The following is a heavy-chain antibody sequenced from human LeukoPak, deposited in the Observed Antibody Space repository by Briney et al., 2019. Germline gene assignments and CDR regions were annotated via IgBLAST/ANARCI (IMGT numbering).Heavy chain of an antibody. Sequence: GGSLRLSCAASGFTFSSYGMHWVRQAPGKGLEWVAVVWYDGSNKYYADSVKGRFTISRDNSKNTLYLQMNSLRAEDTAVYYCARAGSGTTIDYWGQGTLVTVSS. D-gene: IGHD1-7*01. CDR2: VWYDGSNK. J-gene: IGHJ4*02. V-gene: IGHV3-33*01. CDR3: ARAGSGTTIDY. CDR1: GFTFSSYG.